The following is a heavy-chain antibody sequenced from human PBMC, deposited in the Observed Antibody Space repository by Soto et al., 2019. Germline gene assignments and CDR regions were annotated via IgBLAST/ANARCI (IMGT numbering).Heavy chain of an antibody. CDR2: ISGSGSST. V-gene: IGHV3-23*01. D-gene: IGHD3-10*01. J-gene: IGHJ6*02. CDR1: GFTFTNYA. Sequence: EVQLLESEGGLVQPGKSLRLSCAASGFTFTNYAISWVRQAPGKGLEGVSAISGSGSSTYYADSVKGRFTISRDNLKNMVYLQMNTLRADDAAKYYCGKGGETRHYYYAMDVWGQGTTVTVSS. CDR3: GKGGETRHYYYAMDV.